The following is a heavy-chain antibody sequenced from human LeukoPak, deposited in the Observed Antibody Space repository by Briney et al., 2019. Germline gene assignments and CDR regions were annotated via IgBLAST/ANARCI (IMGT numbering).Heavy chain of an antibody. CDR2: ISSSSSYI. J-gene: IGHJ2*01. Sequence: GGTLRLSCAASGFTFSTYGMSWVRQAPGKGLEWVSSISSSSSYIYYADSVKGRFTISRDNARNSLYLQMNSLRAEDTAVYYCARDGLAAATLHWCFDLWGRGTLVTVSS. D-gene: IGHD2-15*01. V-gene: IGHV3-21*01. CDR1: GFTFSTYG. CDR3: ARDGLAAATLHWCFDL.